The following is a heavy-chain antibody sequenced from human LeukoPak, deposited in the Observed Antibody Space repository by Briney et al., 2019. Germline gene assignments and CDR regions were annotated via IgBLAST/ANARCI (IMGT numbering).Heavy chain of an antibody. D-gene: IGHD1-26*01. CDR2: ISSSSIYI. V-gene: IGHV3-21*01. CDR3: ARSAVGNWFDP. J-gene: IGHJ5*02. Sequence: GGSLRLSCAASGFTFSSYSMNWVRQAPGKGPEWVSSISSSSIYIYYADSVKGRFTISRDNAENSLYLQMNSLRAEDTAVYYCARSAVGNWFDPWGQGTLVTVSS. CDR1: GFTFSSYS.